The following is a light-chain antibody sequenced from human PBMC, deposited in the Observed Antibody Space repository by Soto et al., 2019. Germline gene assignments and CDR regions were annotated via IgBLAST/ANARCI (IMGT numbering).Light chain of an antibody. CDR3: QQLYTLPFT. CDR1: HDISTF. V-gene: IGKV1-9*01. CDR2: EAS. J-gene: IGKJ5*01. Sequence: DIQLTQSPSLLSASIGDRVTITCRASHDISTFLAWYQQKPGKAPKLLIYEASTLQSGVPSRFSGSGSGTEFTLTISGLLPEDCAAYHCQQLYTLPFTFGQGTRL.